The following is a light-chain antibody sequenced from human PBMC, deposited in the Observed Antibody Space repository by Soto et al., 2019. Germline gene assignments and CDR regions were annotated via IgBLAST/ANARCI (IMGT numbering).Light chain of an antibody. CDR2: TTN. CDR3: AAGDDSLNGHV. CDR1: SSNIGTSS. V-gene: IGLV1-44*01. Sequence: QSVLTQPHSASGTPGQRVTISCSGSSSNIGTSSVHWFQQLPGTAPKLLISTTNQRPSGVPERFSGSKSGTSASLAISGLQSEDEADYYCAAGDDSLNGHVFGTG. J-gene: IGLJ1*01.